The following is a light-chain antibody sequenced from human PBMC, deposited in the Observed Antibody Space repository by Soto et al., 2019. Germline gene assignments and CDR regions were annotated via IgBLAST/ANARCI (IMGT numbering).Light chain of an antibody. J-gene: IGLJ1*01. CDR3: TSYAGGNNV. V-gene: IGLV2-8*01. CDR2: EVN. CDR1: SSDVGGYNY. Sequence: QSALNQPPSASGSPGQSVTISCTGTSSDVGGYNYVSWYQQHPGKVPKLMVYEVNKRPSGVPDRFSGSKSGNTASLTVAGLQAEDEADYYCTSYAGGNNVFGTGTTLTVL.